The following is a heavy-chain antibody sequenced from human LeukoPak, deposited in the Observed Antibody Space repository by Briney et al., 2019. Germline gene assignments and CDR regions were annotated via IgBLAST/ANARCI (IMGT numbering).Heavy chain of an antibody. D-gene: IGHD6-6*01. CDR3: ARVSRPSIAARPIDY. CDR2: ISYDGSNK. Sequence: GGSLGLSCAASGFTFSSYAMHWVRQAPGKGLEWVAVISYDGSNKYYADSVKGRFTISRDNSKNTLYLQMNSLRAEDTAVYYCARVSRPSIAARPIDYWGQGTLVTVSS. J-gene: IGHJ4*02. CDR1: GFTFSSYA. V-gene: IGHV3-30-3*01.